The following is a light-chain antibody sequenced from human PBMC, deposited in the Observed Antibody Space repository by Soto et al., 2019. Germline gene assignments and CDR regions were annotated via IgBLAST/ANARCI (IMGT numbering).Light chain of an antibody. CDR3: SSYTSSSTLV. J-gene: IGLJ2*01. CDR1: SSDVGGYNY. V-gene: IGLV2-14*01. CDR2: DVS. Sequence: QSALTQPASVSGSPGQSITISCTGTSSDVGGYNYVSWYQQHPVKAPKLMIYDVSNRPSGVSNRFSGSKSGNRASLTISGLQAEDEADYYCSSYTSSSTLVFGGGTKLTVL.